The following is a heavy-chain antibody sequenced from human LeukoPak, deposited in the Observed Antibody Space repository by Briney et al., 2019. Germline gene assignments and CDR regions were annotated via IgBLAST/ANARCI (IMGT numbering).Heavy chain of an antibody. CDR1: GYSISSGYY. V-gene: IGHV4-38-2*02. J-gene: IGHJ4*02. D-gene: IGHD3-16*01. Sequence: PSETLSLTCTVSGYSISSGYYWGWIRQPPGKGLEWIGSIYHSGSTYYNPSLKSRITISVDTSKNHFSLKLSSVTAADTAVYYCARIGAQVWGSPDNFEYWGQGTLVTVSS. CDR3: ARIGAQVWGSPDNFEY. CDR2: IYHSGST.